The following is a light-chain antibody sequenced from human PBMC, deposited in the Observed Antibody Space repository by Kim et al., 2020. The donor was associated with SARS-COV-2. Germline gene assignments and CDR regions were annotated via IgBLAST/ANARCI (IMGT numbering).Light chain of an antibody. CDR3: QAWDATTWV. V-gene: IGLV3-1*01. CDR1: KLGDKY. CDR2: EDF. J-gene: IGLJ2*01. Sequence: SYELTHPPSVSVSPGQTATITCSGDKLGDKYTSWYLLKPGQSPMLVIYEDFKRPSTIPERFSGSNSGNTATLTISGTQPLDEADYFCQAWDATTWVFGGGTKLTVL.